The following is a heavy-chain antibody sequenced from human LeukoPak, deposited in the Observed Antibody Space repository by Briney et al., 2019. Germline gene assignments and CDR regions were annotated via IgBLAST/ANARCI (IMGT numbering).Heavy chain of an antibody. D-gene: IGHD5-24*01. Sequence: GGSLRLSCAASGFTFSTYSMKWVRQAPGKGLEWVSYISSSSTTKLYADSVKGRFTISRDNSKNSLYLQMNSLSAEDTAVYYCARGGNIGYNYNAFDLWGQGTMVTVSS. CDR2: ISSSSTTK. CDR3: ARGGNIGYNYNAFDL. V-gene: IGHV3-48*04. CDR1: GFTFSTYS. J-gene: IGHJ3*01.